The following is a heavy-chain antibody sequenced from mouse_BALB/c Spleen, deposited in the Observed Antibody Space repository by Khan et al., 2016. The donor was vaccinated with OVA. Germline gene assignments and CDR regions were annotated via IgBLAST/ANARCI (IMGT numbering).Heavy chain of an antibody. CDR1: GYTFTSYW. CDR2: IYPGSGST. J-gene: IGHJ3*01. Sequence: LQQPGSELVRPGASMKLSCKASGYTFTSYWMHWVQQRHGQGLEWIGNIYPGSGSTNYDEMFKSKGTLTVDTSSSTAYMHLSSLTSEDSAVYYCTRGGYYGKSLFAYWGQGTLVTVSA. V-gene: IGHV1S22*01. CDR3: TRGGYYGKSLFAY. D-gene: IGHD2-1*01.